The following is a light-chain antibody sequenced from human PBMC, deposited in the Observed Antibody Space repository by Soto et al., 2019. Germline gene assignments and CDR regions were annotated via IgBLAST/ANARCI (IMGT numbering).Light chain of an antibody. CDR1: QSVSSN. CDR3: QQYNNWPPIT. CDR2: GAS. Sequence: TVITQCKETLSVSPGERATLCCRSSQSVSSNLAWYQQKPGQAPRLLIYGASTRATGIPARFSGSGSGTEFTLTISSLQSEDFAVYYCQQYNNWPPITFGQGTRLEIK. V-gene: IGKV3-15*01. J-gene: IGKJ5*01.